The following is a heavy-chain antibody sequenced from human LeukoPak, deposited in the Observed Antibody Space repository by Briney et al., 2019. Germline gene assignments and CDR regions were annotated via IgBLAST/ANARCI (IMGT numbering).Heavy chain of an antibody. CDR2: IKQDGSEK. J-gene: IGHJ4*02. D-gene: IGHD5-18*01. V-gene: IGHV3-7*01. CDR1: GFIFSSYW. Sequence: GGSLRLSCAASGFIFSSYWMHWVRQAPGKGLEWVANIKQDGSEKYYVDSVKGRFTISRDNAKNSLYLQMNSLRVEDTAVYYCARSYSYGRKFDYWGQGTLATVSS. CDR3: ARSYSYGRKFDY.